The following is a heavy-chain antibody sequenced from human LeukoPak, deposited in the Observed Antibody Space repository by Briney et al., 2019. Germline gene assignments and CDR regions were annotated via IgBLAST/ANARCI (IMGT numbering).Heavy chain of an antibody. CDR3: ARDLRRGDYVDY. CDR1: GFTFSGYS. CDR2: ISSSSNTI. Sequence: GGSLRISCAASGFTFSGYSMNWVRQAPGKGLECVSYISSSSNTIYYADSVKGRFTISRDNAKNSLYLQMNSLRDEGTAVYYCARDLRRGDYVDYWGQGTLVTVSS. J-gene: IGHJ4*02. V-gene: IGHV3-48*02. D-gene: IGHD4-17*01.